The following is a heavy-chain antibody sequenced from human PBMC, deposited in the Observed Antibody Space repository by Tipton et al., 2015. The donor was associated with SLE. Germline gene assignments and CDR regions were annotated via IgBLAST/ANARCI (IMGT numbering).Heavy chain of an antibody. CDR1: GESSNGYF. CDR3: ARVVPTEVFDY. V-gene: IGHV4-34*12. D-gene: IGHD2-2*01. Sequence: TLSLTCAVYGESSNGYFWTWIRQPPGKGLEWIAEIIHSGVTNYNPSLRSRVTISVDMSKNQVSLKLSSVTAADTAVYYCARVVPTEVFDYWGQGTLVTVSS. J-gene: IGHJ4*02. CDR2: IIHSGVT.